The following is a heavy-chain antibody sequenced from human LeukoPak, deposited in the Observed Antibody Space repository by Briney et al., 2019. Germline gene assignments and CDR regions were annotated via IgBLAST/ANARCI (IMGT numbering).Heavy chain of an antibody. CDR1: GGSISSSSYY. CDR3: ARDYLRGGNFDY. Sequence: SETLSLTCTVSGGSISSSSYYWGWIRQPPGKGLEWIGYIYYSGSTNYNPSLKSRVTISVDTSKNQFSLKLSSVTAADTAVYYCARDYLRGGNFDYWGQGTLVTVSS. CDR2: IYYSGST. J-gene: IGHJ4*02. V-gene: IGHV4-61*01. D-gene: IGHD2-15*01.